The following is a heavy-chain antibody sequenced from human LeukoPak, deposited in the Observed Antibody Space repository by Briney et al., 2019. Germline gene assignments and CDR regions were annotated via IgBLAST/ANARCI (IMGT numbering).Heavy chain of an antibody. D-gene: IGHD3-16*01. Sequence: PSETLSLTCTVSGGSISSYYWSWIRQPPGKGLEWIGYIYYSGSTNYNPSLKSRVTISVDTSKNQFSLKLSSVTAADTAVYYCARFLGSEDECWFDPWGQGTLVTVSS. CDR3: ARFLGSEDECWFDP. CDR2: IYYSGST. V-gene: IGHV4-59*01. J-gene: IGHJ5*02. CDR1: GGSISSYY.